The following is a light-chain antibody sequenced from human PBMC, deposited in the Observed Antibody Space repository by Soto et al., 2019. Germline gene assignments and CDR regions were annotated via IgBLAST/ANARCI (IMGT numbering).Light chain of an antibody. CDR1: QSFSRNY. Sequence: LTRWPGVLSLSLGDRVTISXRASQSFSRNYLAWYQQKPXKAPXXXYYXASSRATGIPDSFSGSGYGTNFTITISTLDPQDLAVYPCQHQVISGAFGGGTKVDIK. CDR2: XAS. V-gene: IGKV3-20*01. J-gene: IGKJ4*02. CDR3: QHQVISGA.